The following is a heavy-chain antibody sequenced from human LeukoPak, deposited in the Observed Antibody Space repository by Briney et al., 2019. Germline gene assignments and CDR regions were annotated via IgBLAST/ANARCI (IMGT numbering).Heavy chain of an antibody. D-gene: IGHD5-18*01. CDR2: ITSSGSSK. J-gene: IGHJ4*02. CDR1: GFTFTGYY. V-gene: IGHV3-11*01. CDR3: ARGGGYSFGPTELDF. Sequence: GGPLRLSCAASGFTFTGYYMSWIRQAPGRGLEWVSYITSSGSSKNYADSVKGRFTISRDNAKNSVYLQMNGLRAEDTAVYYCARGGGYSFGPTELDFWGQGTLVTVSS.